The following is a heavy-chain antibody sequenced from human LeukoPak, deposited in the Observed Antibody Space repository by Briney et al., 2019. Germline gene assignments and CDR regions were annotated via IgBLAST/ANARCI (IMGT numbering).Heavy chain of an antibody. CDR3: ASIDSNDAFDV. V-gene: IGHV3-48*01. Sequence: GGSLRLSCVVSGFTFSNYSMNWVRQAPGKGLEWVSYISSRSSSIYYLDSVKGRFTISRDNAKNSLYLQMNSLRAEDTAVYYCASIDSNDAFDVWGQGTMVTVSS. D-gene: IGHD3-9*01. CDR2: ISSRSSSI. CDR1: GFTFSNYS. J-gene: IGHJ3*01.